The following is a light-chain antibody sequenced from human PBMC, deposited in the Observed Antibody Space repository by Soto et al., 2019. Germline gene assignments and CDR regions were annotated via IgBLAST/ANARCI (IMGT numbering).Light chain of an antibody. V-gene: IGKV1-27*01. CDR1: QGIAFY. J-gene: IGKJ3*01. CDR2: AAS. CDR3: QKYDTAPFT. Sequence: DVQTTQSPSSLSASVGDTVTITCRASQGIAFYLAWFQQRPGKAPNLLISAASNLQSGVPSRFSGSGSGTDFTLTISSLQPEDVATYYCQKYDTAPFTFGPG.